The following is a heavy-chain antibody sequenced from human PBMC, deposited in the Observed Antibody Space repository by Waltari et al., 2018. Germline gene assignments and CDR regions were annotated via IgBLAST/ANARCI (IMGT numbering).Heavy chain of an antibody. CDR1: GYTFMDYF. CDR2: IDPEDGET. CDR3: APLPGGSGQTFDY. Sequence: EVELVQSRAEVKKPGATVKISCTASGYTFMDYFMHWVQQAPGKGLEWMGRIDPEDGETVYSEKFQGRVTITADTSTDTAYMELSSLTSGDTAVYYCAPLPGGSGQTFDYWGQGTLVTVSS. D-gene: IGHD3-10*01. J-gene: IGHJ4*02. V-gene: IGHV1-69-2*01.